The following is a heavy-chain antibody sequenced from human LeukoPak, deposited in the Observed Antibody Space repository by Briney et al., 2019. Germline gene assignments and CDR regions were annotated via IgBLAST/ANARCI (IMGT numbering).Heavy chain of an antibody. J-gene: IGHJ6*02. V-gene: IGHV3-23*01. CDR2: ISGSGGST. D-gene: IGHD2-2*01. Sequence: GGSLRLSCAASGFTFSSYAMSWVRQAPGKGLEWVSAISGSGGSTYYADSVKGRFTISRDNSKNTLFLQMNSLRAEDTAVYYCAKRYCSGTSCPPYYYYGMDVWGQGTTVTVSS. CDR1: GFTFSSYA. CDR3: AKRYCSGTSCPPYYYYGMDV.